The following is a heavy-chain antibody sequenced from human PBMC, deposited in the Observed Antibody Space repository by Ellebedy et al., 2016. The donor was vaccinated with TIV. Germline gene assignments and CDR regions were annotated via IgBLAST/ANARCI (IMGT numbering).Heavy chain of an antibody. Sequence: PGGSLRLSCAASGFTFSSYAMSWVRQAPGKGLEWVSAISGSGGSTYYADSVKGRFTISRDNSKNTLYLQMNSLRAEDTAVYYCAKSVGGYSSGWYPRPDYWGQGTLVTVSS. D-gene: IGHD6-19*01. CDR3: AKSVGGYSSGWYPRPDY. V-gene: IGHV3-23*01. CDR2: ISGSGGST. J-gene: IGHJ4*02. CDR1: GFTFSSYA.